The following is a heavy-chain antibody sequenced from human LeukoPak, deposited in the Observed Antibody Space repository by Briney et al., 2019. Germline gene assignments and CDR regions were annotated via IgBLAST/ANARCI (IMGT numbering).Heavy chain of an antibody. CDR3: ARGFGSGSYPVDP. D-gene: IGHD3-10*01. V-gene: IGHV4-59*01. CDR2: IYYSGST. Sequence: SETLSLTCTVSGGSISSYYWSWIRQPPGKGLEWIGYIYYSGSTNYNPSLKSRVTISVDTSKNQFSLKLSSVTAADTAVHYCARGFGSGSYPVDPWGQGTLVTVSS. J-gene: IGHJ5*02. CDR1: GGSISSYY.